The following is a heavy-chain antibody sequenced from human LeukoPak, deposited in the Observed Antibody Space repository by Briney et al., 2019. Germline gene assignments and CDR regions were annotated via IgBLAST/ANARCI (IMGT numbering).Heavy chain of an antibody. CDR2: INHSGST. V-gene: IGHV4-34*01. D-gene: IGHD6-13*01. CDR1: GGSFSGYY. J-gene: IGHJ4*02. Sequence: PSETLSLTCAVYGGSFSGYYWSWLRQPPGKGLEWIGEINHSGSTNYNPSLKSRVTISVDTSKNQFSLKLSSVTAADTAVYYCARRSLGIAAAGGYLDYWGQGTLVTVSS. CDR3: ARRSLGIAAAGGYLDY.